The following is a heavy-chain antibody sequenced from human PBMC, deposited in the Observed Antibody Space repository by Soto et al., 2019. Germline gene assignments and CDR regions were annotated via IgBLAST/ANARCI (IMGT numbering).Heavy chain of an antibody. V-gene: IGHV1-18*01. CDR2: ISAYNGNT. CDR3: ARVGYYYYYMDV. Sequence: ASVKVSCKASGYTFTSYGISWVRQAPGQGLEWMGWISAYNGNTNYAQKLQGRVTMTTDTSTSTAYMELRSLRYEDTAVYYCARVGYYYYYMDVCGKGTTVTVSS. CDR1: GYTFTSYG. J-gene: IGHJ6*03. D-gene: IGHD1-26*01.